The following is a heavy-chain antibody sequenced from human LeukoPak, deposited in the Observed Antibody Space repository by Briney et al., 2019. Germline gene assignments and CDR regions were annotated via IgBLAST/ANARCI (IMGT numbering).Heavy chain of an antibody. V-gene: IGHV3-33*01. CDR2: IWYDGSNK. CDR3: ARVPRTLEGLFDY. J-gene: IGHJ4*02. D-gene: IGHD3-3*01. Sequence: PGGSLRLSCAGSGFTFSSYGMHWVRQAPGKGLEWVAVIWYDGSNKYYADSVKGRFTISRDNSKNTLYLQMNSLRAEDTAVYYCARVPRTLEGLFDYWGQGTLVTVSS. CDR1: GFTFSSYG.